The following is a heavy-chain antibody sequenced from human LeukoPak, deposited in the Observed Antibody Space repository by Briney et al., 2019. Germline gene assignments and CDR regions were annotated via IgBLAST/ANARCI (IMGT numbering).Heavy chain of an antibody. D-gene: IGHD4-23*01. V-gene: IGHV4-39*01. CDR3: ARNMTTVAGGAFDI. CDR2: VYYSGST. J-gene: IGHJ3*02. Sequence: PSETLSLTCTVSGGSISSSSYYWGRIRQPPGKGLEWIGSVYYSGSTYCNPSLKSRVTISVDTSKNQFSLKLSSVTAADTAVYYCARNMTTVAGGAFDIWGQGTMVTVSS. CDR1: GGSISSSSYY.